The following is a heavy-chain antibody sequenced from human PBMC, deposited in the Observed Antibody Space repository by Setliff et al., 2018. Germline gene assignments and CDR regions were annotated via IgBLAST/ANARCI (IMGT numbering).Heavy chain of an antibody. CDR3: ARTDGSSGYYYG. D-gene: IGHD3-22*01. J-gene: IGHJ4*02. Sequence: SETLSLTCTVSGGSISSGSYYWSWIRQPAGKGLEWIGHIYTSGSTNYNPSLKSRVTISVDASKNQFSLKLSSVTAADTAVYYCARTDGSSGYYYGWGQGTLVTV. CDR2: IYTSGST. V-gene: IGHV4-61*09. CDR1: GGSISSGSYY.